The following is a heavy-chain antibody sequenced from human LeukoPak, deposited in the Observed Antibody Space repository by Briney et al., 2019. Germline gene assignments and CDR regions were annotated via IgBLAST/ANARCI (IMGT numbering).Heavy chain of an antibody. D-gene: IGHD1-26*01. CDR2: INHSGST. J-gene: IGHJ4*02. V-gene: IGHV4-34*01. CDR1: GGSFSGYY. Sequence: SETLSLTCAVYGGSFSGYYWSWVRQPPGKGLEWVGEINHSGSTNYNPSLKRRVTISVDTSKKQFSLKLNSVTAADTAVYYCARVSVGYWRQGTLVTVSS. CDR3: ARVSVGY.